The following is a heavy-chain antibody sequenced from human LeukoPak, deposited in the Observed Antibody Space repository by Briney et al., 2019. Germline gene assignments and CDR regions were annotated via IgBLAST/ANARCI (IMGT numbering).Heavy chain of an antibody. CDR1: GGSISGSY. Sequence: ETLSLTCTVSGGSISGSYWSWIRQPPGKGLEWIGYMYYSGSANYNPSLKSRVTISVDTSKNQFSLKLSSVTATDTAVYYCARRYYSSTSCPFDYWGQGTLVTVSS. CDR2: MYYSGSA. J-gene: IGHJ4*02. V-gene: IGHV4-59*01. D-gene: IGHD2-2*01. CDR3: ARRYYSSTSCPFDY.